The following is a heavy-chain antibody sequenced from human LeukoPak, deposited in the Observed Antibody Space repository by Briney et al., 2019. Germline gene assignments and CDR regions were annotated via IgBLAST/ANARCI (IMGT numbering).Heavy chain of an antibody. CDR2: IGIAGDP. CDR1: GFTLTSYD. J-gene: IGHJ3*02. V-gene: IGHV3-13*05. D-gene: IGHD1-26*01. CDR3: AREGDSGSLNGPFDI. Sequence: GGSLRLSCAASGFTLTSYDMHWVRQATGKGLEWVSAIGIAGDPYYLGSVKGRFTISRENAKNSLYLQMNSLRAGDTAVYYRAREGDSGSLNGPFDIWGQGTMVTVSS.